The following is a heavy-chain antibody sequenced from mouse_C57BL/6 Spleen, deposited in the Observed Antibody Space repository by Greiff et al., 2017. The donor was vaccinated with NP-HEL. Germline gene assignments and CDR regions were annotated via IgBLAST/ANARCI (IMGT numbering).Heavy chain of an antibody. CDR3: ARWAGTQAMDY. Sequence: EVKLVESGGGLVQPGGSLSLSCAASGFTFTDYYMSWVRQPPGKALEWLGFIRNKANGYTTEYSASVKGRFTISRDNSQSILYLQMNALRAEDSATYYCARWAGTQAMDYWGQGTSVTVSS. V-gene: IGHV7-3*01. J-gene: IGHJ4*01. CDR1: GFTFTDYY. CDR2: IRNKANGYTT. D-gene: IGHD4-1*01.